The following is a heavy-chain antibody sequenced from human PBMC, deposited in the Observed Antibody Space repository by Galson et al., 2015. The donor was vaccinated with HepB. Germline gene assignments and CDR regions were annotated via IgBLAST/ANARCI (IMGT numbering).Heavy chain of an antibody. CDR3: AKAGRGIPLYYYYYMDV. CDR1: GFTFSSYG. J-gene: IGHJ6*03. CDR2: ISYDGSNK. Sequence: SLRLSCAASGFTFSSYGMHWVRQAPGKGLEWVAVISYDGSNKYYADSVKGRFTISRDNSKNTLYLQMNSLRAEDTAVYYCAKAGRGIPLYYYYYMDVWGKGTTVTVSS. V-gene: IGHV3-30*18. D-gene: IGHD3-16*01.